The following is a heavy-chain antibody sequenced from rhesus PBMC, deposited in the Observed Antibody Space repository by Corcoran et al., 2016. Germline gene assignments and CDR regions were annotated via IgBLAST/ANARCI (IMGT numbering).Heavy chain of an antibody. CDR1: GGSISDDYY. D-gene: IGHD6-25*01. V-gene: IGHV4S7*01. Sequence: QVQLQESGPGLVKPSETLSPTCAVSGGSISDDYYWSWIRQPPGKGLEWIGYIYGSSRSTYYNPSLKSRVTISTDTSKNQFSLKLSSVTAADTAVYYCARAPSGSWNRYFEFWGQGALVTVSS. J-gene: IGHJ1*01. CDR3: ARAPSGSWNRYFEF. CDR2: IYGSSRST.